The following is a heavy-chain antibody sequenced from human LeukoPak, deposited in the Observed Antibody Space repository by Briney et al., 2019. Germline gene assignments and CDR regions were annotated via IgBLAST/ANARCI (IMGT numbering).Heavy chain of an antibody. CDR2: IWYDGSKE. J-gene: IGHJ4*02. V-gene: IGHV3-33*01. D-gene: IGHD1-7*01. Sequence: GGSLRLSCAASGFTFSSHGMHWVRQAPGKGLEWVAVIWYDGSKEFYANSVKGRFAVSRDNSKNTLYLQMASLRAEDTVVYYCARQTGTLDFDYWGQGTLVTVSS. CDR1: GFTFSSHG. CDR3: ARQTGTLDFDY.